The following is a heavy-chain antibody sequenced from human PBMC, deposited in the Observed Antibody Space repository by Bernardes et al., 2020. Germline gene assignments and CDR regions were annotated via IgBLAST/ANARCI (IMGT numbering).Heavy chain of an antibody. V-gene: IGHV1-18*01. J-gene: IGHJ5*02. CDR2: ISAYNGNT. Sequence: APVKVSCKAFGYTFTSYGISWVRQAPGQGLEWMGWISAYNGNTNYAQKLQGRVTMTTDTSTSTAYMELRSLRSDDTAVYYCARDGSKSRISGPGPWGQGTLVTVSS. CDR1: GYTFTSYG. CDR3: ARDGSKSRISGPGP. D-gene: IGHD2-15*01.